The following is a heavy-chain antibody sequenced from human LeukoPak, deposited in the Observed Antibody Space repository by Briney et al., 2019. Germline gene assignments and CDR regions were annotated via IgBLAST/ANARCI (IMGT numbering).Heavy chain of an antibody. V-gene: IGHV4-59*01. Sequence: SETLSLTCAVSDGSISSYSWSWIRQPPGKGLEWIGDISYSGSTNYNPSLKSRVTISVDTSKNQFSLKLSSVTTADTAVYYCARVLGYCSSTSCPDYYMDVWGKGTTVTVSS. CDR2: ISYSGST. CDR1: DGSISSYS. D-gene: IGHD2-2*01. CDR3: ARVLGYCSSTSCPDYYMDV. J-gene: IGHJ6*03.